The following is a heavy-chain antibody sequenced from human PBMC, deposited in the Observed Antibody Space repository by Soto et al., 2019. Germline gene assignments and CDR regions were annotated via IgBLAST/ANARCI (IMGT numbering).Heavy chain of an antibody. CDR2: IQSGGTT. CDR3: ARDDVLCDGGRCYGIPLDV. CDR1: GFTVSSKY. J-gene: IGHJ6*04. V-gene: IGHV3-66*01. D-gene: IGHD2-15*01. Sequence: EVQLVESGGGLVQPGGSLRLSCAASGFTVSSKYMTWVRQAPGKGLEWVSLIQSGGTTYYADSVKGRFTISRDTSENTLHLQMDSLRGEDTAVYYCARDDVLCDGGRCYGIPLDVWGKGTPVTVSS.